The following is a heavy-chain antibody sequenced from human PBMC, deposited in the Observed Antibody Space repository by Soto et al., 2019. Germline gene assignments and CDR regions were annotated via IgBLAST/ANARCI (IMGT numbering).Heavy chain of an antibody. J-gene: IGHJ6*01. V-gene: IGHV3-33*01. CDR2: IWYDGSNK. CDR3: ARAGYGSGSYPQRYYYYGMDV. Sequence: QVQLVESGGGVVQPGRSLRLSCAASGFTFSSYGMHWVRQAPGKGLEWVAVIWYDGSNKYYADSVKGRFTISRDNSKNTLYLQMNSLRAEDTAVYYCARAGYGSGSYPQRYYYYGMDVW. CDR1: GFTFSSYG. D-gene: IGHD3-10*01.